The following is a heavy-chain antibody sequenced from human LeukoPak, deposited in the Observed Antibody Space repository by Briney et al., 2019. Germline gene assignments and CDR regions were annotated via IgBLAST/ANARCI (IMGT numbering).Heavy chain of an antibody. J-gene: IGHJ4*02. V-gene: IGHV3-21*01. CDR2: ISSRSTYI. CDR3: ARISTVADTRAFDY. CDR1: GLTFSTSG. Sequence: PGGSLRLSCAVSGLTFSTSGMNWVRQAPGKGLEWVSAISSRSTYINYADSVKGRFTISRDNAKNSLYLQMNSLRAEDTAVYYCARISTVADTRAFDYWGQGTLVTVSS. D-gene: IGHD6-19*01.